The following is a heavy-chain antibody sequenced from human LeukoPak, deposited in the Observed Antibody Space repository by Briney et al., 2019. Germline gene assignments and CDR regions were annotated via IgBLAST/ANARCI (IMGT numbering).Heavy chain of an antibody. Sequence: ASVKVSCKASGYTFTGYYMHWVRQAPGQGLEWMGWINPNSGGTNYAQKFQGRVTMTRDTSISTAYVELSRLRSDDTAVYYCARVGLYSGSYPPAFDIWGQGTMVTVSS. CDR3: ARVGLYSGSYPPAFDI. CDR1: GYTFTGYY. J-gene: IGHJ3*02. CDR2: INPNSGGT. V-gene: IGHV1-2*02. D-gene: IGHD1-26*01.